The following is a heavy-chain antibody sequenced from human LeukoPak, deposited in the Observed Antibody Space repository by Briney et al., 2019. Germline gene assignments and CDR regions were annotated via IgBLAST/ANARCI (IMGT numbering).Heavy chain of an antibody. J-gene: IGHJ4*02. CDR2: INSDGSST. Sequence: GGSLRLSCAASGFSFSSYWMHWVRHAPGKGLVWVSRINSDGSSTNYADSVKGRFTISRDNAKNTQYLQMNSLRAEDTAVYYCAKEPLTSGAYYFDYWGQGTLVTVSS. CDR1: GFSFSSYW. D-gene: IGHD1-1*01. V-gene: IGHV3-74*01. CDR3: AKEPLTSGAYYFDY.